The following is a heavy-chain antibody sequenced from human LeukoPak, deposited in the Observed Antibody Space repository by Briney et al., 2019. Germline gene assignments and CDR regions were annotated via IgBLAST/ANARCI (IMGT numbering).Heavy chain of an antibody. V-gene: IGHV1-2*02. CDR2: INLRTGGT. D-gene: IGHD4-11*01. CDR1: GFPFTDFY. J-gene: IGHJ4*02. Sequence: ASVKVSCKASGFPFTDFYIHWVRQAPGQGLEWMGEINLRTGGTKYVQNLQGRVTMTRDTSITTAYVELSRLTSDDTAMYYCARDSASESRDYTFDYWGQGALVTVSS. CDR3: ARDSASESRDYTFDY.